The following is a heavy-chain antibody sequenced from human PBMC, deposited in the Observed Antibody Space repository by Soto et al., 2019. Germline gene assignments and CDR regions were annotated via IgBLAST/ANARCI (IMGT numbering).Heavy chain of an antibody. J-gene: IGHJ4*02. CDR3: AKDWRYCSGGSCSGYFDY. D-gene: IGHD2-15*01. V-gene: IGHV3-30*18. Sequence: GGSLRLSCAASGFTFSSYVMHWVRQAPGKGLEWVAVISYDGSNKYYADSVKGRFTISRDNSKNTLYLQMNSLRAEDTAVYYCAKDWRYCSGGSCSGYFDYWGQGTLVTVSS. CDR2: ISYDGSNK. CDR1: GFTFSSYV.